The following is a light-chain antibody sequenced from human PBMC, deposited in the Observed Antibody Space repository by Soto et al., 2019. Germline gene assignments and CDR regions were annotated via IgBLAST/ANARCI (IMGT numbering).Light chain of an antibody. J-gene: IGKJ4*01. CDR1: QSVSRGN. V-gene: IGKV3-11*01. Sequence: DNVLTQSPDTLSLSPGARATLSCRARQSVSRGNLAWYQQKPGQAPRLLIYGASSRASGIPARFSGSGSGTDFTLTISSLEPEDFAVYYCQQRSNWPPLTFGGGTKVDIK. CDR2: GAS. CDR3: QQRSNWPPLT.